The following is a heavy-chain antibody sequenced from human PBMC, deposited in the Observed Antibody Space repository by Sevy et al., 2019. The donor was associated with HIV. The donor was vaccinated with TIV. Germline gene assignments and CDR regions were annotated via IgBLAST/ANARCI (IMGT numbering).Heavy chain of an antibody. CDR2: ISYDGSNK. D-gene: IGHD4-17*01. V-gene: IGHV3-30-3*01. CDR3: ARFVYGGNDDAFDI. J-gene: IGHJ3*02. Sequence: GGSLRLSCAASGFTFSSYAMHWVRQAPGKGLEWVAVISYDGSNKYYADSVKGRFTISRDNSKNTLYLQMNSLRAEDTAVYYCARFVYGGNDDAFDIWGQGTMVTVSS. CDR1: GFTFSSYA.